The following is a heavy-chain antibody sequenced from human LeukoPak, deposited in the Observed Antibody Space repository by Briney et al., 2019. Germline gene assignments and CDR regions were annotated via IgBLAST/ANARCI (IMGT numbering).Heavy chain of an antibody. D-gene: IGHD6-13*01. CDR1: GGSFSGYY. CDR2: INHSGST. V-gene: IGHV4-34*01. CDR3: ARGRIAAAGN. Sequence: SETLSLTCAVYGGSFSGYYWSWIRKPPGKGLEWIGEINHSGSTNYNPSLKSRVTISVDTSKNQFSLKLSSVTAADTAVYYCARGRIAAAGNWGQGTLVTVSS. J-gene: IGHJ4*02.